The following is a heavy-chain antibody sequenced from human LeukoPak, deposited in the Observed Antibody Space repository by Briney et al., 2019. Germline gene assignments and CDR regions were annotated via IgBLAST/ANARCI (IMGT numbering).Heavy chain of an antibody. CDR2: IIPIFGTA. CDR1: GYTFTGYY. CDR3: ARYLPQPTYYDFWSGPLGYMDV. Sequence: ASVKVSCKASGYTFTGYYVHWVRQAPGQGLEWMGGIIPIFGTANYAQKFQGRVTITADKSTSTAYMELSSLRSEDTAVYYCARYLPQPTYYDFWSGPLGYMDVWGKGTTVTVSS. D-gene: IGHD3-3*01. J-gene: IGHJ6*03. V-gene: IGHV1-69*06.